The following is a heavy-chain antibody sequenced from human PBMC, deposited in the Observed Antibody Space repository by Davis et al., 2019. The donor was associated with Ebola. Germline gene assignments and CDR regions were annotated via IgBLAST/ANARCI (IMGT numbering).Heavy chain of an antibody. CDR3: ARVSGDYTTFDY. D-gene: IGHD4-17*01. J-gene: IGHJ4*02. V-gene: IGHV1-46*01. CDR2: INPSGGST. Sequence: ASVKVSCKASGYTFTSYYMHWVQQAPGQGLEWMGIINPSGGSTSYAQKFQGRVTMTRDTSTSTVYMELSSLRSDDTAVYYCARVSGDYTTFDYWGQGTLVTVSS. CDR1: GYTFTSYY.